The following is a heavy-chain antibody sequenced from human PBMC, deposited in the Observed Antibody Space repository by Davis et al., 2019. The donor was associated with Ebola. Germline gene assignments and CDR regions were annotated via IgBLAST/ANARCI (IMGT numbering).Heavy chain of an antibody. Sequence: GGSLRLSCAASGFTFSSYAMNWVRQAPGKGLEWVSGISGSVGSTYYAASVTGRFTISRDNSKNTLYLQMNSLRVEDTAVYYCAQEREYYFDYWGQGTLVTVSS. CDR1: GFTFSSYA. D-gene: IGHD1-1*01. CDR2: ISGSVGST. J-gene: IGHJ4*02. V-gene: IGHV3-23*01. CDR3: AQEREYYFDY.